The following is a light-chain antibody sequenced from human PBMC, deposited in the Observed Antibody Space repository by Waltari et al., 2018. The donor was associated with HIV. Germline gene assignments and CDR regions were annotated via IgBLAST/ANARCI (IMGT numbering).Light chain of an antibody. CDR3: QSYDSSLSSWI. CDR1: TSHIGAPFD. J-gene: IGLJ2*01. V-gene: IGLV1-40*01. CDR2: GNT. Sequence: QSVLTQPPSLSGAPGQRVPISCPGSTSHIGAPFDVPWYQQFPGKAPKLLIHGNTRRPSGVPDRFSASTSGSSASLAITGLHLEDEATYYCQSYDSSLSSWIFGGGTKLTVL.